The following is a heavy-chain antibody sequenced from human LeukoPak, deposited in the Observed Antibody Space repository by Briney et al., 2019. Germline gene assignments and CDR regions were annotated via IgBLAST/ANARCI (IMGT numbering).Heavy chain of an antibody. CDR3: VRLRLDLQLVTDH. Sequence: PSETLSLTCTVSGDSISNGNYYWGWIRQPPGKGLEWIRSLYYSGTTYYSPSLESRVTMSVDKSNNQFPLKLNSVTAADTSIYYCVRLRLDLQLVTDHWGQGTLVTVSS. V-gene: IGHV4-39*01. CDR2: LYYSGTT. CDR1: GDSISNGNYY. D-gene: IGHD6-13*01. J-gene: IGHJ4*02.